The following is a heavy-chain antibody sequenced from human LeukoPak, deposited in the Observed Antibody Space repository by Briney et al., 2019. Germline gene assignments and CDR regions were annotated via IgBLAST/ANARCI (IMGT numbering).Heavy chain of an antibody. CDR1: GASITSYY. V-gene: IGHV4-59*01. CDR3: ATRRIAVAAPFDY. CDR2: IYYSGST. D-gene: IGHD6-19*01. J-gene: IGHJ4*02. Sequence: PSETLSLTCAVSGASITSYYWSWIPQPPGKGLEWIGYIYYSGSTKYNPSLKSRVTMSVDTSKNEFSLKLSSVTTADTAVYYCATRRIAVAAPFDYWGQGTLVTVSS.